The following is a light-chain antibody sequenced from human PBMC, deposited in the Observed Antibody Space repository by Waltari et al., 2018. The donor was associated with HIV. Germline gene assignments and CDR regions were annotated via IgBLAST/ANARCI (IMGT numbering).Light chain of an antibody. J-gene: IGKJ5*01. CDR3: QQYDNLPIT. CDR1: QDIRNY. V-gene: IGKV1-33*01. CDR2: DAS. Sequence: DMQMTQSPSPLSASVGDRVTITCQASQDIRNYLKWYQQKPGKAPKLLIYDASNLETGVPSRFSGSGSGTDFTFTISSLQPEYIATYYVQQYDNLPITFGQRTRLEIK.